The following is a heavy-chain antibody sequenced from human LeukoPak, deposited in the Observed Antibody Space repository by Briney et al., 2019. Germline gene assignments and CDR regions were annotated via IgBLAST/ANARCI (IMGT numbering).Heavy chain of an antibody. J-gene: IGHJ6*02. D-gene: IGHD3-9*01. Sequence: ASAKVSCKASGYTFTGYYMHWVRQAPGQGLEWMGWINPNSGGTNYAQKFQGRVTMTRDTSISTAYMELSRLRSDDTAVYYCARGSGYFDWLSPYYYYGMDVWGQGTTVTVSS. CDR1: GYTFTGYY. CDR3: ARGSGYFDWLSPYYYYGMDV. V-gene: IGHV1-2*02. CDR2: INPNSGGT.